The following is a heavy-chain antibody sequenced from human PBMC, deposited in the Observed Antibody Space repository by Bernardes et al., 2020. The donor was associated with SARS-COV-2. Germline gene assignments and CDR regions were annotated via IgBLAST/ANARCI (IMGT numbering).Heavy chain of an antibody. J-gene: IGHJ4*02. D-gene: IGHD6-6*01. Sequence: ETLSLTCAVYGGSFSGYYWSWIRQPPGKGLEWVANINQDGSETFYVDSVKGRFTISRDNAKNSLFMEMNTLRAEDTAVYYCARIYSTSSFDFDYWGQGTLVTVSS. CDR1: GGSFSGYY. CDR3: ARIYSTSSFDFDY. V-gene: IGHV3-7*01. CDR2: INQDGSET.